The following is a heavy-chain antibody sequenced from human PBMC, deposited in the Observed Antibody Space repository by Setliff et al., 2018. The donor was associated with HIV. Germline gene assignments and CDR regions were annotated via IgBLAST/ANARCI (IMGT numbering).Heavy chain of an antibody. D-gene: IGHD1-1*01. CDR3: ARVRTGDRSFDF. J-gene: IGHJ4*02. CDR2: IYYRGDT. Sequence: PSETLSLTCTVSGGSISNNFWSWIRQPPGRGPEWIGYIYYRGDTYYSPSLKSRLAISVDTSKMQFSLTLTSMTAADTAVYYCARVRTGDRSFDFWGQGTLVTVSS. CDR1: GGSISNNF. V-gene: IGHV4-59*12.